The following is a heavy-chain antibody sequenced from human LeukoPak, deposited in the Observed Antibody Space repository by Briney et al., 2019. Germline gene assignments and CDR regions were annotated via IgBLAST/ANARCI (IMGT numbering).Heavy chain of an antibody. CDR1: GYTFTGYY. V-gene: IGHV1-18*04. Sequence: ASVKVSCKASGYTFTGYYMHWVRQAPGQGLEWMGWISAYNGNTNYAQKLQGRVTMTTDTSTSTAYMELRSLRSDDTAVYYCARWGQWLVLVDYWGQGTLATVSS. D-gene: IGHD6-19*01. CDR2: ISAYNGNT. J-gene: IGHJ4*02. CDR3: ARWGQWLVLVDY.